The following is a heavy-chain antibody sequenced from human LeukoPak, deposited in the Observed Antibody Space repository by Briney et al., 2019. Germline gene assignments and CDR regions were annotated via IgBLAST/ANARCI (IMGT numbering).Heavy chain of an antibody. D-gene: IGHD1-26*01. CDR1: GFTFSNAW. V-gene: IGHV3-15*01. CDR2: IKSKTDGGTT. CDR3: TTARSFGPLDY. Sequence: GGSLRLSCAASGFTFSNAWMSWVRQAPGKGLEWVGRIKSKTDGGTTDCAAPVKGRFTISRDDSKNTLYLQMNSLKTEDTAVYYCTTARSFGPLDYWGQGTLVTVSS. J-gene: IGHJ4*02.